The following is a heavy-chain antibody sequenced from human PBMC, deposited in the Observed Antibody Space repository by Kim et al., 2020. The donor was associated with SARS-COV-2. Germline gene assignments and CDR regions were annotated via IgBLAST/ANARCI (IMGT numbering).Heavy chain of an antibody. Sequence: GGSLRLSCAASGFTFSSYGMHWVRQAPGKGLEWVAVISYDGSNKYYADSVKGRFTISRDNSKNTLYLQMNSLRAEDTAVYYCAKDIEYWSYYYGSGRLGNYYGMDVWGQGTTVTVSS. J-gene: IGHJ6*02. V-gene: IGHV3-30*18. CDR3: AKDIEYWSYYYGSGRLGNYYGMDV. CDR2: ISYDGSNK. D-gene: IGHD3-10*01. CDR1: GFTFSSYG.